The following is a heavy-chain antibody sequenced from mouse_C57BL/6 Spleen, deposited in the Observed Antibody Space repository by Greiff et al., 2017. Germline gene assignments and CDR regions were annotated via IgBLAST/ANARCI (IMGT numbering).Heavy chain of an antibody. D-gene: IGHD1-1*01. J-gene: IGHJ1*03. V-gene: IGHV1-82*01. Sequence: QVQLQQSGPELVKPGASVQISCKASGYAFSSSWMNWVKQRPGTGLEWIGRIYPGDGDPTYNGQFKGKATLTADKSSSTADMQLSSLTSEDSAVFFCARRDYYGSSSWYFDVWGTGTTVTVSS. CDR1: GYAFSSSW. CDR3: ARRDYYGSSSWYFDV. CDR2: IYPGDGDP.